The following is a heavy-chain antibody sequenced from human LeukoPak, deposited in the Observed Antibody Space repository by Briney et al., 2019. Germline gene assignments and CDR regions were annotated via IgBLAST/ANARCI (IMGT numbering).Heavy chain of an antibody. V-gene: IGHV1-2*02. CDR1: GYTFNSYG. CDR3: AREAAYSGTTTGGNY. Sequence: ASVKVSCKASGYTFNSYGIHWVRQAPGQGLEWMGWINPNSGGTNYAQKFQGRVTMTRDTSISTAYMELSTLRSDDTAVYYCAREAAYSGTTTGGNYWGQGTLVTVSS. CDR2: INPNSGGT. J-gene: IGHJ4*02. D-gene: IGHD1-26*01.